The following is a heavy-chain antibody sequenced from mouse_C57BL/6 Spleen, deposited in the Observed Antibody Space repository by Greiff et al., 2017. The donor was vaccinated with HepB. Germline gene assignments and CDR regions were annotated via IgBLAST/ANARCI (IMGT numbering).Heavy chain of an antibody. Sequence: VQVVESGAELVKPGASVKISCKASGYAFSSYWMNWVKQRPGKGLEWIGQIYPGDGDTNYNGKFKGKATLTADKSSSTAYMQLSSLTSEDSAVYFCAKEAGLGRFDYWGQGTTLTVSS. V-gene: IGHV1-80*01. CDR3: AKEAGLGRFDY. CDR1: GYAFSSYW. J-gene: IGHJ2*01. D-gene: IGHD4-1*01. CDR2: IYPGDGDT.